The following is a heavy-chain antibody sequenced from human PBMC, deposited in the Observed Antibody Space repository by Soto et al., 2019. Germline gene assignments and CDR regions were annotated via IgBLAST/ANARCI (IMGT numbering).Heavy chain of an antibody. CDR3: ATSYRNYDFWSGYYPYFDY. CDR2: FDPEDGET. D-gene: IGHD3-3*01. V-gene: IGHV1-24*01. J-gene: IGHJ4*02. CDR1: GYTLTELS. Sequence: ASVKVSCKVSGYTLTELSMHWVRQAPGKGLEWMGGFDPEDGETIYAQKFQGRVTMTEDTSTDTAYMELGSLRSEDTAVYYCATSYRNYDFWSGYYPYFDYWGQGTLVTVSS.